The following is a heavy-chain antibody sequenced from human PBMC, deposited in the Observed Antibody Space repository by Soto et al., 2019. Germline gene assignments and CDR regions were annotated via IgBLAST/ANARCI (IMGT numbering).Heavy chain of an antibody. CDR2: ISLYSDGT. V-gene: IGHV1-18*01. Sequence: ASVKVSCKTSGYTFSKYGITWVRQAPGQPLEWLGWISLYSDGTNYAQKFQGRVSMTTDTSTTTAYMELRSLRSDDTAVYYCARVVPGAEAWFGPWGQGTLVTVSS. CDR3: ARVVPGAEAWFGP. J-gene: IGHJ5*02. CDR1: GYTFSKYG. D-gene: IGHD2-2*01.